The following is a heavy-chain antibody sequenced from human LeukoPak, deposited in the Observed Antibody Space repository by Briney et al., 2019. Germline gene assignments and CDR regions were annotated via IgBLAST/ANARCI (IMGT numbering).Heavy chain of an antibody. CDR3: ARDHDYGGHYYYYYMDV. V-gene: IGHV1-69*13. CDR2: MIPIFGTA. D-gene: IGHD4-23*01. Sequence: ASVKVSCKASGGTFSSYAISWVRQAPGQGLEWMGGMIPIFGTANYAQKFQGRVTITADESTSTAYMELSSLRSEDTAVYYCARDHDYGGHYYYYYMDVWGKGTTVTVSS. CDR1: GGTFSSYA. J-gene: IGHJ6*03.